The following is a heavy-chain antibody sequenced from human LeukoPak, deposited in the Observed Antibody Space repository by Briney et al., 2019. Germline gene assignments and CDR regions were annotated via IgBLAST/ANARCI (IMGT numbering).Heavy chain of an antibody. V-gene: IGHV3-30-3*01. CDR1: GFTFSSYA. Sequence: PGGSLRLSCAASGFTFSSYAMHWVRQAPGKGLEWVAVISYDGSNKYYADSVKGRFTISRDNSKNTLYLQMNSLRAEDTAVYYCARRGPGLFDYWGQGTLVTVSS. J-gene: IGHJ4*02. CDR3: ARRGPGLFDY. D-gene: IGHD3-10*01. CDR2: ISYDGSNK.